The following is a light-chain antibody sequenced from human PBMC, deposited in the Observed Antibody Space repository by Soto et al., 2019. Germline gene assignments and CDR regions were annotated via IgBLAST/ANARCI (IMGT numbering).Light chain of an antibody. CDR2: SNT. J-gene: IGLJ2*01. V-gene: IGLV1-44*01. CDR1: SSNIGSHT. CDR3: AAWHDSLNGVV. Sequence: QSVLTEPPSASGTPGQTIAISCSGGSSNIGSHTVNWYQQLPGTAPRLLIYSNTQRPSGVPDRFSGSKAGTSASLAISGLQSEYEGDYYCAAWHDSLNGVVFGGGTQLTVL.